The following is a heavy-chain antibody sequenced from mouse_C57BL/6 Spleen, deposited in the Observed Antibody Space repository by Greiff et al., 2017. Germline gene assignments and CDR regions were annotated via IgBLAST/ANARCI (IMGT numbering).Heavy chain of an antibody. Sequence: VQLQQPGAELVKPGASVKLSCKASGYTFTSYWMHWVKQRPGQGLEWIGMIHPNSGSTNYNEKFKSKATLTVDKSSSTAYMQLSSLTSEDSAVYYCARGNYYGSSYLYAMDYWGQGTSGTVSS. D-gene: IGHD1-1*01. CDR3: ARGNYYGSSYLYAMDY. CDR2: IHPNSGST. V-gene: IGHV1-64*01. J-gene: IGHJ4*01. CDR1: GYTFTSYW.